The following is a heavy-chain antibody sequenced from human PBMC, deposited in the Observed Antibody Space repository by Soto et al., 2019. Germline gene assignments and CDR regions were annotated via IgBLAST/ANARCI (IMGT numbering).Heavy chain of an antibody. CDR3: AKGVYYGSGSYFSTWYDY. D-gene: IGHD3-10*01. Sequence: EVQLLESGGGLVQPGGSLRLSCAASGLIFSNYGMSWVRQAPGKGLEWVSGISRSGDSTYYADSVKGRFTMSRDNSKNTLLLQMNSLRAEDTAIYYCAKGVYYGSGSYFSTWYDYWGQGTLVTVSS. J-gene: IGHJ4*02. V-gene: IGHV3-23*01. CDR1: GLIFSNYG. CDR2: ISRSGDST.